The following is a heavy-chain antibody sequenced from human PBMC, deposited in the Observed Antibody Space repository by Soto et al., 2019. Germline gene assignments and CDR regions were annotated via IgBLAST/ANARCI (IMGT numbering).Heavy chain of an antibody. CDR3: ARGVNYYGSGTYVDY. V-gene: IGHV4-59*01. CDR2: IYYSGST. D-gene: IGHD3-10*01. J-gene: IGHJ4*02. Sequence: QVQLQESGPGLVKPSETLSLTCTVSGGSISSYYWRWIRQPPGKGLEWIGYIYYSGSTNYNPSLKSRVTISVDTSKNQFSLKLSSVTAADTAVYYCARGVNYYGSGTYVDYWGQGTLVTVSS. CDR1: GGSISSYY.